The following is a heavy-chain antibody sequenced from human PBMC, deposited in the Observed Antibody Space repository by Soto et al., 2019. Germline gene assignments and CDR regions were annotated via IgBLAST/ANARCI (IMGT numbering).Heavy chain of an antibody. J-gene: IGHJ4*02. CDR1: GFTFSSYW. V-gene: IGHV3-74*01. CDR2: INSDGSST. Sequence: EVQLVESGGGLVQPGGSLRLSCAASGFTFSSYWMHWVRQAPGKGLVWVSRINSDGSSTTYADSVKGRFTISRDNAKNTLYLQMNSLSAEDTAVYYCARVGTSGRPDYWGQGTLLTVSS. D-gene: IGHD1-1*01. CDR3: ARVGTSGRPDY.